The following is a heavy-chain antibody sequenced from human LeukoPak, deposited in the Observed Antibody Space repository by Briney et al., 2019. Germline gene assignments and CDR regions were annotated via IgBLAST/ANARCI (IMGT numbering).Heavy chain of an antibody. J-gene: IGHJ4*02. CDR2: ISGSGGST. V-gene: IGHV3-23*01. CDR1: GFTFSSYA. CDR3: AKERYCSSTSCPGDY. Sequence: PGGSLRLSCAASGFTFSSYAMSWVRQAPGKGLEWVSAISGSGGSTYYADSVKGRFTISRDNSKNTLYLQMNSLRAEDTAVYYYAKERYCSSTSCPGDYWGQGTLVTVSS. D-gene: IGHD2-2*01.